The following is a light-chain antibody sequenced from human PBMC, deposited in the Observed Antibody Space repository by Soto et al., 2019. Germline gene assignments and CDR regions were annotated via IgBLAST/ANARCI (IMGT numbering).Light chain of an antibody. CDR3: QSYYSSLSGYVV. Sequence: QSVLTRPPSVSGAPGQRVTISCTGSSSNIGAGYDVHWYQQLPGTAPKLLIYGNSNRPSGVPDRFSGSKSGTSASLAITGLQAEDEADYYCQSYYSSLSGYVVFGGGTKVTVL. V-gene: IGLV1-40*01. J-gene: IGLJ2*01. CDR1: SSNIGAGYD. CDR2: GNS.